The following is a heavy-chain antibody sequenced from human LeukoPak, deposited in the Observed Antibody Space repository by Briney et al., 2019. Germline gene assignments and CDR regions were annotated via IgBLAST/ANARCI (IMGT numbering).Heavy chain of an antibody. D-gene: IGHD3-3*01. J-gene: IGHJ4*02. V-gene: IGHV3-23*01. CDR1: EFTFNNSA. CDR3: AKDTRLEWFLDLSGFDY. CDR2: ISSTGRRT. Sequence: QPGGSLRLSCTASEFTFNNSAMGWVRQAPGKGLERVSSISSTGRRTDYADSVKGRFTISRDNSMNTLFLQMNSLRAEGTALYYCAKDTRLEWFLDLSGFDYWGQGTLVTVSS.